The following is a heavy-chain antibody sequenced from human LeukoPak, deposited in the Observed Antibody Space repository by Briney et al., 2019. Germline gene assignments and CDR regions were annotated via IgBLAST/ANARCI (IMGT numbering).Heavy chain of an antibody. CDR1: GGSISSSSYY. Sequence: PSETLSLTCTASGGSISSSSYYWGWIRQPPGKGLEWIGSIYYSGSTYYNPSLKSRVTISVDTSKNQFSLKLSSVTAADTAVYYCARFVALYYYGMDVWGQGTTVTVSS. V-gene: IGHV4-39*01. CDR2: IYYSGST. D-gene: IGHD2-15*01. CDR3: ARFVALYYYGMDV. J-gene: IGHJ6*02.